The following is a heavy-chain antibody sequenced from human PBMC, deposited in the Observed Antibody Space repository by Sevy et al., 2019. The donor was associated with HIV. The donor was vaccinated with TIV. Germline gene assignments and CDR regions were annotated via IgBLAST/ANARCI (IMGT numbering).Heavy chain of an antibody. V-gene: IGHV4-39*01. CDR1: GASISSSGHY. D-gene: IGHD6-19*01. CDR3: AGPIVTYNNGWSYYDY. CDR2: INYSGIT. Sequence: SETLSLTCTVSGASISSSGHYWGWIRQPPGKGLEWLASINYSGITFYNPSLKSPVTISADTSKNQVSLDLNSVTAVDTAIYFCAGPIVTYNNGWSYYDYWGQGTVVTVSS. J-gene: IGHJ4*02.